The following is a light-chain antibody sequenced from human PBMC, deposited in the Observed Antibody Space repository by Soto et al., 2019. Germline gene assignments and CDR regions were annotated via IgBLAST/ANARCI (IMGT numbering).Light chain of an antibody. CDR3: EQYNSYLLT. J-gene: IGKJ4*01. CDR2: DAS. CDR1: QSISSW. V-gene: IGKV1-5*01. Sequence: QMTQSPSTLSTSVGDRVTITCRASQSISSWLAWYQQKPGKAPKLLIYDASSLESGVPSRFSGSGSGTEFTLTISSLQPDDFATYYCEQYNSYLLTFGGGTKVDIK.